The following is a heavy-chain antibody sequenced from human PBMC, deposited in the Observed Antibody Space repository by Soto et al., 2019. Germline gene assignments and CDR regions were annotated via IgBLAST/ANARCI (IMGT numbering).Heavy chain of an antibody. CDR2: IYYSGST. V-gene: IGHV4-59*01. D-gene: IGHD5-18*01. Sequence: SETLSLTCTVSGGSISSYYWSWIRQPPGKGLEWIGYIYYSGSTNYNPSLKSRVTISVDTSKNQFSLKLSSVTAADTAVYYCARERLPSYYYYGMDVWGQGTMVTVSS. J-gene: IGHJ6*02. CDR3: ARERLPSYYYYGMDV. CDR1: GGSISSYY.